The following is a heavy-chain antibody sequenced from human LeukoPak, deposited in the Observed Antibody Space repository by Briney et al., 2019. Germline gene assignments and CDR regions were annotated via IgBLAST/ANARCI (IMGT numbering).Heavy chain of an antibody. J-gene: IGHJ4*02. D-gene: IGHD6-19*01. CDR1: GYSISSGYY. V-gene: IGHV4-38-2*02. Sequence: SETLSLTCSVSGYSISSGYYWGWIRQPPGKGLEWIGNIYHDGNTYYNPSLKSRVTISVDTSKNQFSLRLSSVTAADTAVYYCARELAVAGTVDYWGQGTLVTVSS. CDR2: IYHDGNT. CDR3: ARELAVAGTVDY.